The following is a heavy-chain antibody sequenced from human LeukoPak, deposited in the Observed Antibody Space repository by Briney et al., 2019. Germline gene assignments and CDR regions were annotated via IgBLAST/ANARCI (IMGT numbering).Heavy chain of an antibody. CDR2: ISGSGGST. J-gene: IGHJ4*02. V-gene: IGHV3-23*01. Sequence: GGSLRLSCAASGFTFNSYAMSWVRQAPGKGLKWVSAISGSGGSTSYADSVKGRFTISRDNSKNKQYLQINSLRAEDTAVYYCAKGYYYDSSGSFDYWGQGTLVTVSS. CDR3: AKGYYYDSSGSFDY. CDR1: GFTFNSYA. D-gene: IGHD3-22*01.